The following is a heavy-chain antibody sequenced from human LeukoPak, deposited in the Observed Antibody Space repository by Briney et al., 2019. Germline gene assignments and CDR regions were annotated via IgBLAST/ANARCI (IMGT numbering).Heavy chain of an antibody. V-gene: IGHV3-53*03. J-gene: IGHJ4*02. Sequence: GGSLRLSCAASGFTVISNYMSWVRQAPGKGLEWVSVIYSGGNTYYADSVKGRFTISRDNAKNSLYLQMNSLRAEDTAVYYCARVLHNRNYDGSTYYGYWGQGTLVTVSS. CDR3: ARVLHNRNYDGSTYYGY. D-gene: IGHD3-22*01. CDR1: GFTVISNY. CDR2: IYSGGNT.